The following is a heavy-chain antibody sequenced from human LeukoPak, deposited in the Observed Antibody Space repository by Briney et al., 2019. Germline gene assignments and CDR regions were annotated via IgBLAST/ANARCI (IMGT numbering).Heavy chain of an antibody. J-gene: IGHJ4*02. CDR3: ARDPPPADY. Sequence: GGSLRLYCAASGFTFSSYWVSWVRQAPGKGLEWVANIKQDGSEKYYVDAVKGRFTISRDNAKNSLYLQMNSLRAEDTAVYYCARDPPPADYWGQGTLVTLSS. CDR2: IKQDGSEK. CDR1: GFTFSSYW. V-gene: IGHV3-7*03.